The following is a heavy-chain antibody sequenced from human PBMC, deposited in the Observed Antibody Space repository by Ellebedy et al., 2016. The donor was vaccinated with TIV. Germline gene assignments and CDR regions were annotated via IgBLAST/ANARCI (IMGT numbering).Heavy chain of an antibody. J-gene: IGHJ4*02. CDR2: IRYDETNK. V-gene: IGHV3-30*02. D-gene: IGHD1-26*01. CDR1: GFIFSNYD. Sequence: GESLKISCAASGFIFSNYDMYWVRQAPGKGMEWVAFIRYDETNKDYVDSVKGRFTVSRDNAKNSLYLQMNSLRAEDTAVYYCANLVGDTKDYWGQGTLVTVSS. CDR3: ANLVGDTKDY.